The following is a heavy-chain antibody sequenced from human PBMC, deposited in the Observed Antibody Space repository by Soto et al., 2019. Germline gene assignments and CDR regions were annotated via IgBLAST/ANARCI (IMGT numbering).Heavy chain of an antibody. V-gene: IGHV1-3*01. CDR1: GYTFTSYG. Sequence: ASVKVSCKASGYTFTSYGISWVRQAPGQRLEWMGWINAGNGNTKYSQKFQGRVTITRDTSASTAYMELSSLRSEDTAVYYCARVVGYGDYESEALGYWGQGTLVTVS. D-gene: IGHD4-17*01. J-gene: IGHJ4*02. CDR3: ARVVGYGDYESEALGY. CDR2: INAGNGNT.